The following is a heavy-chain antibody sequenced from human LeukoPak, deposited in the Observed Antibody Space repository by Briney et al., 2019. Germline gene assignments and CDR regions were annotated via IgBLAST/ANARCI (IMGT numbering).Heavy chain of an antibody. J-gene: IGHJ4*02. Sequence: QTGGSLRLSCAASGFTVSSNYMSWVREAPGKGLEWVSVIYSGGSTYYADSVKGRFTISRDNSKNTLYLQMNSLRAEDTAVYYCARDANYYDILTGSFYYFDYWGQGTLVTVS. CDR3: ARDANYYDILTGSFYYFDY. CDR1: GFTVSSNY. V-gene: IGHV3-66*01. CDR2: IYSGGST. D-gene: IGHD3-9*01.